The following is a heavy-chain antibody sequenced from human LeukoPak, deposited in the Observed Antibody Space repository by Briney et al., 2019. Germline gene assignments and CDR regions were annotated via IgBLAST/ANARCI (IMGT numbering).Heavy chain of an antibody. CDR3: ARVGVAAADY. J-gene: IGHJ4*02. D-gene: IGHD6-13*01. CDR1: GGSFSGYY. CDR2: INHSGST. Sequence: SETLSLTCAVYGGSFSGYYWSWIRQPPGKGLGWIGEINHSGSTNYNPSLKSRVTISVDTSKNQFSLKLSSVTAADTAVYYCARVGVAAADYWGQGTLVTVSS. V-gene: IGHV4-34*01.